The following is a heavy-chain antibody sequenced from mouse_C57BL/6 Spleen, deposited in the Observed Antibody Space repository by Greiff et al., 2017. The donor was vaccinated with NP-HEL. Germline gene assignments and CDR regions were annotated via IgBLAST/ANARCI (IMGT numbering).Heavy chain of an antibody. CDR1: GYTFTSYW. J-gene: IGHJ2*01. D-gene: IGHD2-2*01. CDR3: ARTYQGYDDY. CDR2: IYPSDSET. V-gene: IGHV1-61*01. Sequence: QVQLQQPGAELVRPGSSVKLSCKASGYTFTSYWMDWVKQRPGQGLEWIGNIYPSDSETHYNQKFKDKATLTVDKSSSTAYMQLSSLTSEDSAVYYCARTYQGYDDYWGQGTTLTVSS.